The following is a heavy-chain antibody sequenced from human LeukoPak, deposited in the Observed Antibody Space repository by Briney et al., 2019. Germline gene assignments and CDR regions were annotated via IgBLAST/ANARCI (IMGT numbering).Heavy chain of an antibody. CDR3: ARERPGSSGWYTH. CDR2: IFPGDSDT. Sequence: GESLNISCQGSGYSFTSYWIGWVRQLPGKGLEWMGIIFPGDSDTRYSPSFLGEVTFSVDMSTATAYLEWSSLKASDSAMYYCARERPGSSGWYTHWGQGTLVTVSS. CDR1: GYSFTSYW. V-gene: IGHV5-51*01. J-gene: IGHJ4*02. D-gene: IGHD6-19*01.